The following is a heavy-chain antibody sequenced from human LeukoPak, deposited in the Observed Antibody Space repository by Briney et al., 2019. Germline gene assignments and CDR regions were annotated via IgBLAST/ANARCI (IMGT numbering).Heavy chain of an antibody. J-gene: IGHJ6*02. D-gene: IGHD1-7*01. V-gene: IGHV6-1*01. Sequence: SQTLSLTYAISGDSVSNNSAAWNWLRQSPSRGLEWLGSIYYRSKWYNDYAVSVKSRLTINPATSKNQFSLQLNSLTPEDTAVYYCARDGCSWNYGDYYYGMDVWGQGTTVTVSS. CDR1: GDSVSNNSAA. CDR3: ARDGCSWNYGDYYYGMDV. CDR2: IYYRSKWYN.